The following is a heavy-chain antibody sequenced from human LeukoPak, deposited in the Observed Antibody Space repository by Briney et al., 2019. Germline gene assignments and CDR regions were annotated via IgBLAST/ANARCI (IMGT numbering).Heavy chain of an antibody. Sequence: SETLSLTCSVSVGGTFSGYFWSWFRQAPGEGLEWIGEINHSGISHNNPSLKSRVTLFVDTSKKQFSLRLTSVTAADTAVYFCGRGYRTASPRVDYWGQGTLVSVSS. CDR3: GRGYRTASPRVDY. CDR2: INHSGIS. J-gene: IGHJ4*02. D-gene: IGHD5-12*01. V-gene: IGHV4-34*01. CDR1: VGGTFSGYF.